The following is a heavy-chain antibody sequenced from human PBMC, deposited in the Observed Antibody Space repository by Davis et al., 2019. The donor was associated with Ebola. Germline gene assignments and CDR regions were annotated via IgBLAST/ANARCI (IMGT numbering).Heavy chain of an antibody. D-gene: IGHD2-15*01. CDR3: ARVTIVVVVAAKRLDYGMDV. J-gene: IGHJ6*02. Sequence: PSETLSLTCAVYGRSFSGYYWSWIRQPPGKGLEWIGEINHSGSTNYNPSLKSRVTISVDTSKNQFSLKLSSVTAADTAVYYCARVTIVVVVAAKRLDYGMDVWGQGTTVTVSS. CDR2: INHSGST. V-gene: IGHV4-34*01. CDR1: GRSFSGYY.